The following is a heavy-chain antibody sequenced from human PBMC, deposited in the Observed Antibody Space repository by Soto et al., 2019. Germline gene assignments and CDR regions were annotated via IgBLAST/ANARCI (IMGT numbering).Heavy chain of an antibody. CDR1: GYTFTSYG. D-gene: IGHD3-22*01. CDR2: ISAYNGNT. CDR3: PRDGADYYDSSVYYPYYFDY. Sequence: ASVKVSCKASGYTFTSYGISWVRQAPGQGLEWMGWISAYNGNTNYAQKLQGRVTMTTDTSTSTAYMELRSLRSDDTAVYYCPRDGADYYDSSVYYPYYFDYGGQGTVVTVSS. J-gene: IGHJ4*02. V-gene: IGHV1-18*01.